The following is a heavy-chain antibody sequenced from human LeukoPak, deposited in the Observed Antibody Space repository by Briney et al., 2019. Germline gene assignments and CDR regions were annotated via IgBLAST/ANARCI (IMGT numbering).Heavy chain of an antibody. D-gene: IGHD1-26*01. V-gene: IGHV3-30*02. Sequence: GGSLRLSCGASGFIFDTHDMHWVRQAPGKGLEWVAFIRSDGYHTYYADSVKGRFAITRDNSKNTLYLQMNSLRLDDMGVYYCAKPSGSGVDYWGRGTRVTVSS. CDR2: IRSDGYHT. CDR3: AKPSGSGVDY. J-gene: IGHJ4*02. CDR1: GFIFDTHD.